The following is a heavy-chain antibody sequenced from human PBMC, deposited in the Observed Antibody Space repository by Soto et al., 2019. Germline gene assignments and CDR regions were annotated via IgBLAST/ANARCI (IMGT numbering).Heavy chain of an antibody. D-gene: IGHD2-2*02. Sequence: QVQLVESGGGVFQPGRSLRLSCAAYGFTFSTYAMHWVRQAPGKGLEWVALISYDGTNKYYADSMKGRVTIARDNSKNTVFLRMHSLRPEDTAVYYGARVLLDRWPLDYWGQGTLVTVSS. CDR1: GFTFSTYA. CDR3: ARVLLDRWPLDY. J-gene: IGHJ4*02. CDR2: ISYDGTNK. V-gene: IGHV3-30-3*01.